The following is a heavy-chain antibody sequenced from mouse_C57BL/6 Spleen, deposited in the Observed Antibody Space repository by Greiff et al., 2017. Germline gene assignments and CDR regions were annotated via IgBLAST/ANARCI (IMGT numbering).Heavy chain of an antibody. J-gene: IGHJ4*01. CDR1: GYTFTSYG. CDR3: APYGTSSFYYAMDY. Sequence: QVQLQQSGAELARPGASVKLSCKASGYTFTSYGISWVKQRTGQGLEWIGEIYPRSGNTYYNEKFKGKATLTADKSSSTAYMELRSLTSEDSAVYFCAPYGTSSFYYAMDYWGQGTSVTVSS. CDR2: IYPRSGNT. V-gene: IGHV1-81*01. D-gene: IGHD2-1*01.